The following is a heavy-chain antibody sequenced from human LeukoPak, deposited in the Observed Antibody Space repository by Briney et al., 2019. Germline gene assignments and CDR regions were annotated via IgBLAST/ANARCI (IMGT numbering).Heavy chain of an antibody. CDR3: ARLYSSGNYFDY. Sequence: GGSLRLSCAASGFTFSSYSMNWVRQAPGKGLEWVSSISSSSYIYYADSVKGRFTISRDNAKNSLYLQMNSLRAEDTAVYYCARLYSSGNYFDYWGQGTLVTVSS. CDR2: ISSSSYI. D-gene: IGHD6-19*01. V-gene: IGHV3-21*01. J-gene: IGHJ4*02. CDR1: GFTFSSYS.